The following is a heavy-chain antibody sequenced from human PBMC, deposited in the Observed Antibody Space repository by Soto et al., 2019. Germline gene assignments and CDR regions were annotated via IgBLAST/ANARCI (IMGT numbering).Heavy chain of an antibody. Sequence: EVQLVESGGGLVKPGGSLRLSCAASGFTFSSYDMNWVRQAPGKGLEYVSSITNSGSYIYYGDSVRGRFTISRDNAKDTLFLLIQSLKAENTAEYYFWRSGTGRKLRHNWFKPWGQGTLVTVSS. D-gene: IGHD1-26*01. V-gene: IGHV3-21*01. CDR1: GFTFSSYD. J-gene: IGHJ5*02. CDR3: WRSGTGRKLRHNWFKP. CDR2: ITNSGSYI.